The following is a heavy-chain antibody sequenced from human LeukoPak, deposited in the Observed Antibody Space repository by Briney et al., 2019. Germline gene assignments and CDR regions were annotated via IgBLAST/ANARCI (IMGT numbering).Heavy chain of an antibody. V-gene: IGHV3-74*01. CDR2: IDSDGSST. J-gene: IGHJ4*02. CDR1: GFTFCRYW. CDR3: ARGLAGDFVRSS. D-gene: IGHD3-16*01. Sequence: GGALRLSCAASGFTFCRYWMHWVRHAPGKGLVWVSRIDSDGSSTNYADSARSRFTISRDKAKNTLYPQMNSLRAEHTAVYFCARGLAGDFVRSSWGEGTLVTVSS.